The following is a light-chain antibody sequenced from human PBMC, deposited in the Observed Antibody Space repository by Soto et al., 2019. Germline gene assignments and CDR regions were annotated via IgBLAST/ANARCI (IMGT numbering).Light chain of an antibody. V-gene: IGKV3-15*01. CDR3: QQYNNWPLL. CDR1: QSVSSN. J-gene: IGKJ4*01. CDR2: GAS. Sequence: EIVMTQSPGTLSVSPGERATLSCRASQSVSSNLAWYQQKPGQAPRLLIYGASTRATGIPARFSGSGSGTEFTLTISSLQSEDFAVYYCQQYNNWPLLFGGGTKVEIK.